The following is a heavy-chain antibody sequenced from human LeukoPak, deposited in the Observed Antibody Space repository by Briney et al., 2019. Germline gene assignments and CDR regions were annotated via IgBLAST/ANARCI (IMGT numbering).Heavy chain of an antibody. CDR3: ARRYPRYVVIAAAANWFDP. CDR2: INRSGST. J-gene: IGHJ5*02. Sequence: SETLSLTCAIYGGSFSGYYWSWIRQPPGKGLEWIGEINRSGSTNYNPSLKSRVTISVDTSKNQFSLKLSSVTAADTAVYYCARRYPRYVVIAAAANWFDPRGQGTLVTVSS. V-gene: IGHV4-34*01. D-gene: IGHD6-13*01. CDR1: GGSFSGYY.